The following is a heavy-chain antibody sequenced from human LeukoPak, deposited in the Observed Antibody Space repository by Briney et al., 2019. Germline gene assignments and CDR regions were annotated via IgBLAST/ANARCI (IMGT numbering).Heavy chain of an antibody. CDR1: DGSISSSNYY. D-gene: IGHD1-14*01. V-gene: IGHV4-39*01. CDR2: IFYTGNT. J-gene: IGHJ5*02. CDR3: ARLNKPGWFDP. Sequence: PSETLSLTCTVSDGSISSSNYYWAWIRQPPGKGLEWIANIFYTGNTYYNPSLKSRVTISIDTSKNQFSLRLNSVTATDTAVYYCARLNKPGWFDPWGQGTLVTVSS.